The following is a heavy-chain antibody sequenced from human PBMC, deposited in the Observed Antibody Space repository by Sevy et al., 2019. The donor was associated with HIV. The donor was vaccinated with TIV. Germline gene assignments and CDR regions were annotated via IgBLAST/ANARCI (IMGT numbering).Heavy chain of an antibody. D-gene: IGHD1-26*01. CDR2: IIPIFGTA. CDR3: ARRSGSYGYYFDY. Sequence: ASVKVSCKASGGTYSSYAISWVRPAPRQGLEWMGGIIPIFGTANYAQKFQGRVTITADESTSTAYMELSSLRSEDTAVYYCARRSGSYGYYFDYWGQGTLVTVSS. J-gene: IGHJ4*02. CDR1: GGTYSSYA. V-gene: IGHV1-69*13.